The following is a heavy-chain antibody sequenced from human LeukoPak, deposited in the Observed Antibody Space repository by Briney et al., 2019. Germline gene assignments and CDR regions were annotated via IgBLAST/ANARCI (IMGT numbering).Heavy chain of an antibody. CDR1: GGSISSGDYY. CDR2: IYYSGST. CDR3: ARIDFWYAFDI. V-gene: IGHV4-30-4*08. Sequence: SETLSLTCTVSGGSISSGDYYWSWIRQPPGKGLEWIGYIYYSGSTYYNPSLKSRVTISVDTSKNQFSLKLSSVTAADTAVYYCARIDFWYAFDIWGQGTMVTDSS. D-gene: IGHD3-3*01. J-gene: IGHJ3*02.